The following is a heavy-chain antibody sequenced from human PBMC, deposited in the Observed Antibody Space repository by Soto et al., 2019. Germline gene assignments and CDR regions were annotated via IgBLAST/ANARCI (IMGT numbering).Heavy chain of an antibody. J-gene: IGHJ6*02. CDR3: ARELGGWASGGMDV. CDR2: IYSGSYT. D-gene: IGHD3-10*01. V-gene: IGHV3-53*01. CDR1: GFTVSNNY. Sequence: PGGSLRLSCAVSGFTVSNNYMSWVRQAPGKGLEGVSVIYSGSYTAYGDSVKGRFTISRDNSKNTLYLQMNSLRADDTAVYYCARELGGWASGGMDVWGQGTTVTVSS.